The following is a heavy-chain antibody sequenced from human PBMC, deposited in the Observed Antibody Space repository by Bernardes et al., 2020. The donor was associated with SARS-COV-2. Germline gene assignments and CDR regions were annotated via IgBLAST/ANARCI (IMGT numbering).Heavy chain of an antibody. J-gene: IGHJ4*02. CDR2: ISFDGSNQ. CDR1: GFTFSSYG. Sequence: GGSLRLSCEASGFTFSSYGMHWVRQAPGKGLEWVAVISFDGSNQYYADSVKGRLTISRDNSKNMLYLQMNSLRPEDTSVYYCAKLGDKYGHYNYYFDYWGRGTLVTVSS. D-gene: IGHD1-1*01. CDR3: AKLGDKYGHYNYYFDY. V-gene: IGHV3-30*18.